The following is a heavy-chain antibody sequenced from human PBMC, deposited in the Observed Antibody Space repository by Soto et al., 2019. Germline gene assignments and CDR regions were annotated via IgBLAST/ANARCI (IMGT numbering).Heavy chain of an antibody. CDR1: GYTFTSYG. D-gene: IGHD6-13*01. V-gene: IGHV1-3*01. Sequence: ASVKVSCKASGYTFTSYGIHWVRQAPRQRLEWMGWINAANGDKKYSPKFQGRVTITRDTSASTAYMELSSLRSEDTAVYYCVRRHVSATGIDWFDPWGQGTLVTVSS. J-gene: IGHJ5*02. CDR2: INAANGDK. CDR3: VRRHVSATGIDWFDP.